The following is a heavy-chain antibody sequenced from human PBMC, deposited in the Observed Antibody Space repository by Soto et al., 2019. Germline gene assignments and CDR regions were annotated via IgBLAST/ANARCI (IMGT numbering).Heavy chain of an antibody. D-gene: IGHD1-1*01. CDR1: GFTVSNNY. CDR3: ARDGTDNWV. CDR2: IYSGGAT. V-gene: IGHV3-66*01. J-gene: IGHJ4*02. Sequence: EVQLVESGGGLVQPGGSLRLSCAASGFTVSNNYMRWVRQAPGKGLEWVSLIYSGGATYYADSVKGRFTISRDNSKNTLYRQMNSLGAEDTAVYYCARDGTDNWVGGQGILVTVSS.